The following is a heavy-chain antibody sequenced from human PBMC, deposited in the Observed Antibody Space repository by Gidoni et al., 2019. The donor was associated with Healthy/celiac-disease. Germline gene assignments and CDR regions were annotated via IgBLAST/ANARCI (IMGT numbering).Heavy chain of an antibody. CDR3: ARGLGCSGGSCYPRW. J-gene: IGHJ4*02. D-gene: IGHD2-15*01. V-gene: IGHV4-39*07. CDR1: GGSITSSSYY. Sequence: QLQLQESGPGLVKPSETLSLTCTVSGGSITSSSYYWGWCRQPPGKGLEWIGSIHYSGGTYYNPSLKSRVTISVDTSKNQFSLKLSSVTAADTAVYYCARGLGCSGGSCYPRWWGQGTLVTVSS. CDR2: IHYSGGT.